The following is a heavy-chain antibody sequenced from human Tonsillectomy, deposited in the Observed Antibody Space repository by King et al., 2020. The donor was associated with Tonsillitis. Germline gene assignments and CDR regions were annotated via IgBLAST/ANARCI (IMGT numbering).Heavy chain of an antibody. CDR1: GFTSRSYA. Sequence: VQLVESGGGVVQPGRSLRLSCAASGFTSRSYAMHWVRQAPGKGLEWVAIISSDGTNTFYADSVKGRFTISRDSSRNTLYLQMNSLRAEDTAMYYCARDPSSWELLFDYWGQGTLVTVSS. J-gene: IGHJ4*02. V-gene: IGHV3-30*04. D-gene: IGHD1-26*01. CDR3: ARDPSSWELLFDY. CDR2: ISSDGTNT.